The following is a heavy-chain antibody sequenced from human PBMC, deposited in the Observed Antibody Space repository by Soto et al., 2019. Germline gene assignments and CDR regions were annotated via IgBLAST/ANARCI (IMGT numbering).Heavy chain of an antibody. V-gene: IGHV4-59*08. Sequence: SETLSLTCTVSGGSISSYYWSWIRQPPGKGLEWIGYIYYSGSTNYNPSLKSRVTISVDTSKNQFSLKLSSVTAADTAVYYCARHYDFWSGYYTQPFDYWGQGTLVTV. D-gene: IGHD3-3*01. J-gene: IGHJ4*02. CDR3: ARHYDFWSGYYTQPFDY. CDR2: IYYSGST. CDR1: GGSISSYY.